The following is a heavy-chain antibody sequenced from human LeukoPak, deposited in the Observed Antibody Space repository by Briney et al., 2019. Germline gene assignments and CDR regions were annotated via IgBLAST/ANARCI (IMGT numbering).Heavy chain of an antibody. CDR3: ARDPDDRSGLDAFET. V-gene: IGHV3-53*01. CDR2: MHSDGRT. D-gene: IGHD3-22*01. CDR1: GFSVSNNY. Sequence: GGSLRLSCAASGFSVSNNYMNWVRQASGKGLEWVSVMHSDGRTFYADSVKGRFTISRDKSKNMFYLQMDSLRAEDTAVYYCARDPDDRSGLDAFETWGQGTMVTVSS. J-gene: IGHJ3*02.